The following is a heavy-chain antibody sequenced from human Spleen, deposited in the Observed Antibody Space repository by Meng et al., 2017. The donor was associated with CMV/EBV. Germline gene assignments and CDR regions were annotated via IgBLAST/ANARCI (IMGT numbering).Heavy chain of an antibody. D-gene: IGHD6-19*01. CDR2: ISPDGSTI. CDR3: ASDGSGIAVPRS. CDR1: GFSFSSYE. J-gene: IGHJ4*02. V-gene: IGHV3-48*03. Sequence: GESLKISCAASGFSFSSYEMNWVRQAPGKGLEWISYISPDGSTIYYADSVKGRFTVSRDNAKNSLDLQMTSLRAEDTALYYCASDGSGIAVPRSWGQGTLVTVSS.